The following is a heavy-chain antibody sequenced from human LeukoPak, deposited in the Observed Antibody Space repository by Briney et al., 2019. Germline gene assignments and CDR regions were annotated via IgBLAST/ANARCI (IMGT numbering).Heavy chain of an antibody. J-gene: IGHJ4*02. D-gene: IGHD3-22*01. Sequence: SETLSLTCTVSGGSINSYYWSWIRQPAGRGLEWIGRIYTTGSTNYNPSLKSRVTMSVDTSENQFSLKLSSVTAADTAVYYCARDPLHFYDSVGSSFDFWGQGTLVTVSS. CDR3: ARDPLHFYDSVGSSFDF. V-gene: IGHV4-4*07. CDR1: GGSINSYY. CDR2: IYTTGST.